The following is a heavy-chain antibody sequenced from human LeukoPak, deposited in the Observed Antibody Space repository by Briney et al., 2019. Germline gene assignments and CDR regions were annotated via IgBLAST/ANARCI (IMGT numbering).Heavy chain of an antibody. CDR3: ARARQQLATTGFYYYYYMDV. J-gene: IGHJ6*03. CDR2: IYTSGST. Sequence: SETLSLTCTVSGGSISSYYWSWIRQPAGKGLEWIGRIYTSGSTNYNPSLKSRVTMSVDTSKNQFSLKLSSVTAADTAVYYCARARQQLATTGFYYYYYMDVCGKGTTVTISS. V-gene: IGHV4-4*07. CDR1: GGSISSYY. D-gene: IGHD6-13*01.